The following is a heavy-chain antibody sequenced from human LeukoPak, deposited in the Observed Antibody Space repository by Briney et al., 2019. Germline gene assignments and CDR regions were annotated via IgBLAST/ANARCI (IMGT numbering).Heavy chain of an antibody. CDR3: AKGAVAGEMDY. D-gene: IGHD6-19*01. Sequence: GRSLRLSCTASGFTFNSYAMHWVRQAPGKGLEWVAVISYDGSNKYYADSVKGRFTISRDNSKNTLYLQMNSLRAEDTAVYYCAKGAVAGEMDYWGQGTLVTVSS. CDR2: ISYDGSNK. V-gene: IGHV3-30*18. CDR1: GFTFNSYA. J-gene: IGHJ4*02.